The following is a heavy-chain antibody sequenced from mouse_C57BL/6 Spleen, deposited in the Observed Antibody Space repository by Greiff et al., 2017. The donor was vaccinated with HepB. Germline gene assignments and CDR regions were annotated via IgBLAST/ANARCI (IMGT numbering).Heavy chain of an antibody. V-gene: IGHV5-17*01. CDR1: GFTFSDYG. Sequence: EVQLVESGGGLVKPGGSLKLSCAASGFTFSDYGMHWVRQAPEKGLEWVAYISSGSSTIYYADTVKGRFTISRDNAKNTLFLQMTSLRSEDTAMYYCARDTYYGSSYFAYWGQGTLVTVSA. CDR2: ISSGSSTI. D-gene: IGHD1-1*01. CDR3: ARDTYYGSSYFAY. J-gene: IGHJ3*01.